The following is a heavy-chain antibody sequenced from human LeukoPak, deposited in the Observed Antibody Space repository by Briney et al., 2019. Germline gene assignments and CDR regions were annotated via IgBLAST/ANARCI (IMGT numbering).Heavy chain of an antibody. Sequence: SETLSLTCTVSGGSISSYYWSWIRQPPGKGLEWIGYIYYSGSTNYNPSLKSRVTIPVDTSKNQFSLKLSSVTAADTAVYYCARDLSPSLLWFGEKGDYYYGMDVWGQGTTVTVSS. CDR2: IYYSGST. V-gene: IGHV4-59*01. D-gene: IGHD3-10*01. J-gene: IGHJ6*02. CDR1: GGSISSYY. CDR3: ARDLSPSLLWFGEKGDYYYGMDV.